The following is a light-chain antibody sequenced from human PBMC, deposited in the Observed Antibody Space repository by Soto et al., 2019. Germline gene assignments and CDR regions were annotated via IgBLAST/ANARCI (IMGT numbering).Light chain of an antibody. CDR1: RSISTY. Sequence: VLTQSPATLSLSPGERATLSCRASRSISTYLAWYQQKPGQAPRLLIYGASTRATGIPARFSGSGSGTEFTLTISSLQSEDFAVYYCQQYNNWPQTFGQGTKVDI. CDR2: GAS. CDR3: QQYNNWPQT. J-gene: IGKJ1*01. V-gene: IGKV3-15*01.